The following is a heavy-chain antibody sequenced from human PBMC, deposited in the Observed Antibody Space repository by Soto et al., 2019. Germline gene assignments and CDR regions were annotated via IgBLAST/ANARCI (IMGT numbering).Heavy chain of an antibody. CDR2: ISNDGSNK. V-gene: IGHV3-30-3*01. CDR3: AGEDLAAPGSPFYI. Sequence: QVQLVESGGGVVQPGRSLRLSCAASTFTFSTYGMHWVRQAPGKGLEWVAFISNDGSNKYYADSVKGRFTISRDNSRKTLYLQMNSLRADDTAVFYCAGEDLAAPGSPFYIWGQGTMVTVS. J-gene: IGHJ3*02. D-gene: IGHD6-13*01. CDR1: TFTFSTYG.